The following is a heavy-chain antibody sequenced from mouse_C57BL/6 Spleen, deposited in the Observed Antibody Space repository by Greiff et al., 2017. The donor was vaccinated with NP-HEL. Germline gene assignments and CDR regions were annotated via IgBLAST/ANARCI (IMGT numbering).Heavy chain of an antibody. CDR2: IDPSDSET. CDR3: ARSEGYWYFDV. J-gene: IGHJ1*03. Sequence: LQQPGAELVRPGSSVKLSCKASGYTFTSYWMHWVKQRPIQGLEWIGNIDPSDSETHYNQKFKDKATLTVDKSSSTAYMQLSSLTSEDSAVYYCARSEGYWYFDVWGTGTTVTVSS. V-gene: IGHV1-52*01. CDR1: GYTFTSYW.